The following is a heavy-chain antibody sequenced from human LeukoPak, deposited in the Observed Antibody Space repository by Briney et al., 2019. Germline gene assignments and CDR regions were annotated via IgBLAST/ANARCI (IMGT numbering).Heavy chain of an antibody. CDR2: INPNSGGT. D-gene: IGHD2-2*01. CDR1: GYTFTDYY. J-gene: IGHJ3*01. Sequence: GASVKVSCKASGYTFTDYYMNWVRQAPGQGLELMGWINPNSGGTNYLQKFQGRVTMTRDTSINTVFMELSRLTSDDTAVYYCARGVKGLVPDGFNIWGGQGTMVTVSS. CDR3: ARGVKGLVPDGFNIW. V-gene: IGHV1-2*02.